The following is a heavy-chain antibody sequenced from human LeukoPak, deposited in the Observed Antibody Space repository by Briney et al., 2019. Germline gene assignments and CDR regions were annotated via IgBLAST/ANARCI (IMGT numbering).Heavy chain of an antibody. D-gene: IGHD6-13*01. V-gene: IGHV3-30*02. Sequence: GGSLRLSCAASGFTFSSYGMHWVRQAPGKGLEWVALIRYDGSNKYYADSVKGRFTISRDNSKNTLYLQMNSLRAEDTAVYYCAKGSWEFDYWGQGTLVTVSS. CDR1: GFTFSSYG. CDR2: IRYDGSNK. J-gene: IGHJ4*02. CDR3: AKGSWEFDY.